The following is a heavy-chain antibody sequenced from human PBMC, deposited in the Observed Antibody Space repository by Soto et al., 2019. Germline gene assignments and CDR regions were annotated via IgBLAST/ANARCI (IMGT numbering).Heavy chain of an antibody. D-gene: IGHD5-12*01. V-gene: IGHV4-59*01. CDR2: IYYSGSS. J-gene: IGHJ5*02. Sequence: SETQSLTSTFSGYYISSSYWSWIRQPPGKGLEWIGYIYYSGSSNYHPSLKSRVTISVDTSKNQFSLKLYSVTAADTAVYYCARGYDWFDPWGQGALVTVSS. CDR3: ARGYDWFDP. CDR1: GYYISSSY.